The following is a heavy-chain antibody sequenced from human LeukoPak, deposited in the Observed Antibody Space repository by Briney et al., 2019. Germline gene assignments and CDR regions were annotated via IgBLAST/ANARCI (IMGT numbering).Heavy chain of an antibody. Sequence: ASVKVSCEASGYTFTSYYMHWVRQAPGQGLVWMGIINPSGGSTSYAQKFQGRVTMTRDTSTSTVYMELSSLRSEDTAVYYCAFDSHTWYYGMDVWGQGTTVTVSS. J-gene: IGHJ6*02. D-gene: IGHD2-15*01. V-gene: IGHV1-46*01. CDR3: AFDSHTWYYGMDV. CDR1: GYTFTSYY. CDR2: INPSGGST.